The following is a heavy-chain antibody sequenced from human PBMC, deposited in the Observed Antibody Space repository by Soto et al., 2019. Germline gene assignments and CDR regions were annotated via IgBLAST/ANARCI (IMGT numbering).Heavy chain of an antibody. CDR3: ASLIGITGTTYYYCGMDV. V-gene: IGHV4-39*01. CDR2: IYYSGST. Sequence: PSETLSLTCTVSGGSISSSSYYWGWIRQPPGKGLEWIGSIYYSGSTYYNPSLKSRVTISVDASKNQFSLKLSSVTAADTAVYYCASLIGITGTTYYYCGMDVWGQGTTVSVSS. D-gene: IGHD1-7*01. CDR1: GGSISSSSYY. J-gene: IGHJ6*02.